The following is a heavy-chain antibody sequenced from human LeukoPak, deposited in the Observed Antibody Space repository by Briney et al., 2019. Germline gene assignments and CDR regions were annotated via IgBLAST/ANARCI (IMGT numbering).Heavy chain of an antibody. V-gene: IGHV1-2*02. CDR2: INPNSGAT. Sequence: ASVKVSCKASGYTFTGCFMHWMRQAPGQGLEWMAWINPNSGATNYAPKFQCRVTLTRDKSITTAYMELSRLRSDDTAVYYCARDFGRYSGYDFDFWGQGTLVTVSS. CDR3: ARDFGRYSGYDFDF. J-gene: IGHJ4*02. CDR1: GYTFTGCF. D-gene: IGHD5-12*01.